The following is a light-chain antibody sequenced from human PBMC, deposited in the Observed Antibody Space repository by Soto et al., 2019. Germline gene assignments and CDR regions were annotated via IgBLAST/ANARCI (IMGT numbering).Light chain of an antibody. CDR1: QTICNS. J-gene: IGKJ1*01. CDR2: KAS. CDR3: QQYNEYSKT. Sequence: DIQVTQSPSTLSASVGDRVTITCRVSQTICNSLAWFQQKPGKAPKLLIYKASILEGGVPSRFNGSGSGTEFTLSISSLQPDDFATYYCQQYNEYSKTFGQGTKVEI. V-gene: IGKV1-5*03.